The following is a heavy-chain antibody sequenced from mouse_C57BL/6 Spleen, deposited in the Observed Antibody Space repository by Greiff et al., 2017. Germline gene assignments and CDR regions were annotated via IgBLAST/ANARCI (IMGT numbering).Heavy chain of an antibody. CDR1: GYTFTGYW. D-gene: IGHD2-1*01. CDR3: ARGNSYYFDY. J-gene: IGHJ2*01. Sequence: VQLQQSGAELMKPGASVKLSCKATGYTFTGYWIEWVKQRPGHGLEWIGKILPGSGCTKYNEKFKGKATLTADTSSNTAYIQLSMLTTEDSAIYYCARGNSYYFDYWGQGTTLTVSS. V-gene: IGHV1-9*01. CDR2: ILPGSGCT.